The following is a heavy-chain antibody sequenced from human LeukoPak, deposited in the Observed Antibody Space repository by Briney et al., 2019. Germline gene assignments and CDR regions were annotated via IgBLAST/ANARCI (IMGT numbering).Heavy chain of an antibody. CDR3: ARTIVGATPTYYDAFDI. D-gene: IGHD1-26*01. CDR1: GYTFTGYY. V-gene: IGHV1-2*02. J-gene: IGHJ3*02. CDR2: INPNSGGT. Sequence: ASVKVSCKASGYTFTGYYMHWVRQAPGQGLEWMGWINPNSGGTNYAQKFQGRVTMTRDTSISTAYMELSRLRSDDTAVYYCARTIVGATPTYYDAFDIWGQGTMVTVSS.